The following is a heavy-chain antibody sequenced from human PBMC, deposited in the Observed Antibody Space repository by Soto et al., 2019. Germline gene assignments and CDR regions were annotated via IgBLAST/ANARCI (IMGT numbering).Heavy chain of an antibody. CDR1: GGSISSYY. CDR2: IYTSGST. CDR3: ARDPALGYCSGGSCYLGGWFDP. D-gene: IGHD2-15*01. Sequence: SETLSLTCTVSGGSISSYYWSWIRQPAGKGLEWIGRIYTSGSTNYNPSLKSRVTMSVDTSKNQFSLKLSSVTAADTAVYYCARDPALGYCSGGSCYLGGWFDPWGQGTRVTVSS. J-gene: IGHJ5*02. V-gene: IGHV4-4*07.